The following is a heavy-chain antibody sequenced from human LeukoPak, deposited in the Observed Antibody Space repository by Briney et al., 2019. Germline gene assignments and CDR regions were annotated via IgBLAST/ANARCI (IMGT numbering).Heavy chain of an antibody. J-gene: IGHJ6*02. V-gene: IGHV1-69*04. CDR1: GGTFSSYA. Sequence: ASVKVSCKASGGTFSSYAISWVRQAPGQGLEWMGRIIPILGIANYAQKFQGRVTITADNSTSTAYMELSSLRSEDTAVYYCARGRDGYNYYYYYGMDVWGQGTTVTVSS. CDR3: ARGRDGYNYYYYYGMDV. D-gene: IGHD5-24*01. CDR2: IIPILGIA.